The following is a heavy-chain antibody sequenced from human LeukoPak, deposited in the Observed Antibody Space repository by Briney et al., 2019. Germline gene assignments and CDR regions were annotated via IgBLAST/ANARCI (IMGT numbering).Heavy chain of an antibody. J-gene: IGHJ1*01. Sequence: GGSLRLSCAASGFTFSSYGMHWVRQAPGKGLEWVAFIRYDGSNKYYADSVKGRFIISRDNSKNTLYLQMNSLRAEDTAVYYCAKDHYYGSGSYPRYFQHWGQGTLVTVSS. D-gene: IGHD3-10*01. CDR2: IRYDGSNK. CDR3: AKDHYYGSGSYPRYFQH. CDR1: GFTFSSYG. V-gene: IGHV3-30*02.